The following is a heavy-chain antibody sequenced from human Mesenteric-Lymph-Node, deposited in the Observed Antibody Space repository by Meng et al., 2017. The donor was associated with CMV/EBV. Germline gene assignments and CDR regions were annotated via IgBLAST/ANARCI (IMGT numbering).Heavy chain of an antibody. CDR1: GYTFTSYY. Sequence: SCKASGYTFTSYYIHWGRQAPGQGLEWVGVINPNGGRSSYAQKFQGRVTMTRDTSASIVYMELRSLRSEDTAVYYCARDEGGAAFDYWGQGTLVTVSS. J-gene: IGHJ4*02. CDR3: ARDEGGAAFDY. V-gene: IGHV1-46*01. CDR2: INPNGGRS. D-gene: IGHD1-26*01.